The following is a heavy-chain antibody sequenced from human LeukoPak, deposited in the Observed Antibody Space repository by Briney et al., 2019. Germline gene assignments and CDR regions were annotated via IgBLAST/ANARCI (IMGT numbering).Heavy chain of an antibody. CDR2: ISTDGCTT. V-gene: IGHV3-74*01. D-gene: IGHD2-15*01. CDR3: VVGGSPGY. Sequence: GGSLRLSCAASGLAFSAYKMHWVRQAPRKGLVWVSRISTDGCTTDYADFVQGRFTASRDNTKNTWSLEMNSLRAEDTAVYYCVVGGSPGYWGQGTLVTVSS. J-gene: IGHJ4*02. CDR1: GLAFSAYK.